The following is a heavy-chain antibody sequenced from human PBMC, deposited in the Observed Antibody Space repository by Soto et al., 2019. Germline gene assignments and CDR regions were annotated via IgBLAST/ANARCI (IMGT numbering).Heavy chain of an antibody. CDR1: GDTFTSYA. D-gene: IGHD1-26*01. Sequence: GASVKVSCKAAGDTFTSYAMHWVRQAPGQRREWMGWINAGNGNTKYSQKFQGRVTITRDTSASTAYMELSSLRSEDTAVYYCARVYAKSGSYYPTFEYWGQGALVTVSS. CDR3: ARVYAKSGSYYPTFEY. CDR2: INAGNGNT. V-gene: IGHV1-3*01. J-gene: IGHJ4*02.